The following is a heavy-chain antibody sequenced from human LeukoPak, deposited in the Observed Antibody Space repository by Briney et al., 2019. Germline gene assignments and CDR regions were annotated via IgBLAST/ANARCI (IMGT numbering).Heavy chain of an antibody. D-gene: IGHD3-10*01. CDR1: RFTFSNAW. Sequence: GGSLRLSCAASRFTFSNAWMSWVRQAPGKGLEWVGRIKGKTDGGTTDYAAPLKGRFTISRDDSKNTLYLQMNSLKTEDTAVYYCTTDYGSGSFDWGQGTLVTVSS. J-gene: IGHJ4*02. V-gene: IGHV3-15*01. CDR3: TTDYGSGSFD. CDR2: IKGKTDGGTT.